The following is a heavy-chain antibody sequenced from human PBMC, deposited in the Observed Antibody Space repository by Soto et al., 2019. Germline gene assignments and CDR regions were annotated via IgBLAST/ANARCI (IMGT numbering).Heavy chain of an antibody. CDR2: ISTTSSHI. V-gene: IGHV3-48*03. CDR3: ARENYDVSGYFLGF. Sequence: EVQLVESGGTLVQPGGSLRLSCAASGFTFSNYEMSWVRQAPGKGLEWVSYISTTSSHIYYADSVKGRFTISRDNAKNSLYLQMNSLRAEDTAVYHCARENYDVSGYFLGFWGQGTLVTVSS. CDR1: GFTFSNYE. D-gene: IGHD3-22*01. J-gene: IGHJ4*02.